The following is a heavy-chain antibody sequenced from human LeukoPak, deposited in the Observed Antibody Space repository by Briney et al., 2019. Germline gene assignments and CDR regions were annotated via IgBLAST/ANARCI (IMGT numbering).Heavy chain of an antibody. CDR3: ARHPYSSTWYDY. Sequence: GESLKISCKGSGHSFTSYWISWVRQMPGKGLEWMGRIDPSDSYTNYSPSLQGHVTISADKSISTVYLQWSSLKASDTAMYYCARHPYSSTWYDYWGQGTLVTVSS. CDR2: IDPSDSYT. J-gene: IGHJ4*02. CDR1: GHSFTSYW. D-gene: IGHD6-13*01. V-gene: IGHV5-10-1*01.